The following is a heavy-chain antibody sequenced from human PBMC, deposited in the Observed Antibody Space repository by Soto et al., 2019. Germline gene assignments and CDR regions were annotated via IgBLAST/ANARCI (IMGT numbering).Heavy chain of an antibody. Sequence: QLQLQESGPGLVKHSETLSLTCSVSGASISSGGYYWGWIRQPPGKGLEWIGNVYYNGRTYYNPSLKSRVTLSVDTSKNQFSLILDSLTAADTAVYYCARQSSTWGPQNYFDYWGQGTLVTVSS. CDR1: GASISSGGYY. J-gene: IGHJ4*02. D-gene: IGHD3-16*01. CDR2: VYYNGRT. V-gene: IGHV4-39*01. CDR3: ARQSSTWGPQNYFDY.